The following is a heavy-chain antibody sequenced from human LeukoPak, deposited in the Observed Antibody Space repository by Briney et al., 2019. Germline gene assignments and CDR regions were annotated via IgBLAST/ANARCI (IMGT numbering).Heavy chain of an antibody. Sequence: GGSLRLSCAASGFAFTSYAMTWVRQAPGKGLEWVSTISAAGGSTYYADSVEGRFTISKDSSKNTLYLQMNSLRAEDTALYYCAKAIGQEVPAGSRWYDPWGQGTLVTDSS. CDR2: ISAAGGST. V-gene: IGHV3-23*01. D-gene: IGHD6-13*01. CDR3: AKAIGQEVPAGSRWYDP. CDR1: GFAFTSYA. J-gene: IGHJ5*02.